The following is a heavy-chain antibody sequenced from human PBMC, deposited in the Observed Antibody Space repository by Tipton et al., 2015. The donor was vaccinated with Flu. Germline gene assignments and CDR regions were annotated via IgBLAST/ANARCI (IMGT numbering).Heavy chain of an antibody. Sequence: TLSLTCAVSGDSIRSSNYYWGWIRQPPGKGLEWIGTVSRTGSTIYNPSLKSRVTISIDTSKNQFSLNMRSVTAADMAVYYCARRDYSNYVSDPKSWFDPWGQGTLVAVSS. CDR1: GDSIRSSNYY. J-gene: IGHJ5*02. CDR3: ARRDYSNYVSDPKSWFDP. CDR2: VSRTGST. D-gene: IGHD4-11*01. V-gene: IGHV4-39*07.